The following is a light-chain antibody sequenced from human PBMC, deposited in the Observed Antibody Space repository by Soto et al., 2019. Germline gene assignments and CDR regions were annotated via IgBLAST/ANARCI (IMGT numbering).Light chain of an antibody. V-gene: IGKV3-11*01. CDR3: QQRYNWPPIT. CDR2: DAS. Sequence: ELVLTQSPATLSLSAGESATLXXRSRQSVSSYLAWYQQKPGQAPRLXXYDASNRATGIPARFSGSGSGTDFTLTISSLEPEDFAVYYCQQRYNWPPITFGQGTRLEIK. CDR1: QSVSSY. J-gene: IGKJ5*01.